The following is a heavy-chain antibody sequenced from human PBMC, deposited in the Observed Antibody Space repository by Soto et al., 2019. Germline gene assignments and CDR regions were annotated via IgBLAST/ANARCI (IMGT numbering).Heavy chain of an antibody. CDR3: ARSSKMVAANPLNDAFDI. Sequence: QVQLQESGPGLVKPSETLSLTCTVSGGSISSYYWSWIRQPPGKGLEWIGYIYYSGSTNYNPSLKSRVNISVDTSKNQFSLNLSSVTAADTAVYYCARSSKMVAANPLNDAFDIWGQGTMVTVSS. CDR2: IYYSGST. CDR1: GGSISSYY. J-gene: IGHJ3*02. V-gene: IGHV4-59*08. D-gene: IGHD2-15*01.